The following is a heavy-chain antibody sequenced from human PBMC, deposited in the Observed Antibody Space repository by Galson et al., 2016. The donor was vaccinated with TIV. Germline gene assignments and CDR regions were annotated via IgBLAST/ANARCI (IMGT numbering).Heavy chain of an antibody. D-gene: IGHD3/OR15-3a*01. CDR3: ANRELGFFYWGHGAPRTAAPVMHRCTTTTENDTDSPDHQKKSLRTDETALYYCAKGRVGVFDY. Sequence: SLRLSCKASGFTFSSYAISWVRQAPGQGLEWVGTIITSVSITSYAHNVQGRVTITGDKSTNTPYMDMSSLRSEDTAVYYFANRELGFFYWGHGAPRTAAPVMHRCTTTTENDTDSPDHQKKSLRTDETALYYCAKGRVGVFDYWGQGTLVTVSS. CDR1: GFTFSSYA. CDR2: IITSVSIT. V-gene: IGHV1-69*04. J-gene: IGHJ4*02.